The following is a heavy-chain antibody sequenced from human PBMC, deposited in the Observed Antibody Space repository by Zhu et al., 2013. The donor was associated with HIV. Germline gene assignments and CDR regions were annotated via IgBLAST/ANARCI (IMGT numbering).Heavy chain of an antibody. V-gene: IGHV1-2*04. CDR2: INPNSGGT. CDR1: GYTFTGYY. CDR3: AREEDYGDYYPSYYYYGMDA. J-gene: IGHJ6*02. D-gene: IGHD4-17*01. Sequence: QVQLVQSGAEVKKPGASVKVSCKASGYTFTGYYMHWVRQAPGQGLEWMGWINPNSGGTNYAQKFQGWVTMTRDTSISTAYMELSRLRSDDTAVYYCAREEDYGDYYPSYYYYGMDAWGQGTTVTVSS.